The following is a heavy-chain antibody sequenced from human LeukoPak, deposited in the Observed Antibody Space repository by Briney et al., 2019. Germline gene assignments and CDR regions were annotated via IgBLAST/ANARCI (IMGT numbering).Heavy chain of an antibody. D-gene: IGHD6-13*01. CDR3: ARVGRQDSSSWFVDN. CDR1: GFTFSSYW. CDR2: IKQDGSAK. Sequence: GGSLRLSCAASGFTFSSYWMSWVRLAPGKGLEWVANIKQDGSAKFYVESVKGRFTISRDNAKKSLYLQMNSLRAEDTAVYYCARVGRQDSSSWFVDNWGQGTLVTVSS. J-gene: IGHJ4*02. V-gene: IGHV3-7*01.